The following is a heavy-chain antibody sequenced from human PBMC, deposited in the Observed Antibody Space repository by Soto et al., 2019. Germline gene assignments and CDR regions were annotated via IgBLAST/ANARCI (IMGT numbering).Heavy chain of an antibody. Sequence: SETLSLTCAVYGGSFSGYYWSWIRQPPGKGLEWIGETNHSGSTNYNPSLKSRVTISVDTSKNQFSLKLSSVTAADTAVYYCAGDDIVVVPAAKAYYYYGMDVWGQGTTVTVSS. D-gene: IGHD2-2*01. CDR1: GGSFSGYY. J-gene: IGHJ6*02. V-gene: IGHV4-34*01. CDR3: AGDDIVVVPAAKAYYYYGMDV. CDR2: TNHSGST.